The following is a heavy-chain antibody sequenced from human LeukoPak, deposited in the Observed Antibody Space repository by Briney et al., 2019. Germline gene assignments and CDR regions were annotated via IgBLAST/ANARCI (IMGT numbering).Heavy chain of an antibody. V-gene: IGHV4-39*01. CDR2: IYDSGST. CDR3: ARGRVLSDY. CDR1: GGSIRSSYYY. Sequence: SETLSLTCTVSGGSIRSSYYYWGWIRQPPGKGLEWIGSIYDSGSTYYNPSLKSRVTISVDTSKNQFSLKLNSVTAADTAVYYCARGRVLSDYWGQGTLVTVSS. D-gene: IGHD2/OR15-2a*01. J-gene: IGHJ4*02.